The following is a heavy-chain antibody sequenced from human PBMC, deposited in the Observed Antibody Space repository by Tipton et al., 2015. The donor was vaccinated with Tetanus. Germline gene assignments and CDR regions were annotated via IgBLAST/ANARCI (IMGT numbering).Heavy chain of an antibody. Sequence: TLSLTCTVYGGSISSYYWSWIRQPPGEGLEWIGYISHRGGTNYNPSLKSRVTMSVDTSKNQFSLRLSSVTAADTAVYYCTRDTQGARQYRVDYWGQGILVTVSS. D-gene: IGHD2-2*02. CDR2: ISHRGGT. CDR3: TRDTQGARQYRVDY. CDR1: GGSISSYY. V-gene: IGHV4-59*01. J-gene: IGHJ4*02.